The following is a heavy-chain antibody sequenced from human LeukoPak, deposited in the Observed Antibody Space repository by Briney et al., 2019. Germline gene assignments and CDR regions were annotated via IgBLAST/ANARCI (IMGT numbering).Heavy chain of an antibody. CDR2: FDPEDGET. CDR1: GCTLTELS. CDR3: ATGGAGELSLYPLGY. Sequence: ASVKVSCKVSGCTLTELSMHWVRQAPGKGLEWMGGFDPEDGETIYAQKFQGRVTMTEDTSTDTAYMELSSLRSEDTAVYYCATGGAGELSLYPLGYWGQGTLVTVSS. V-gene: IGHV1-24*01. J-gene: IGHJ4*02. D-gene: IGHD3-16*02.